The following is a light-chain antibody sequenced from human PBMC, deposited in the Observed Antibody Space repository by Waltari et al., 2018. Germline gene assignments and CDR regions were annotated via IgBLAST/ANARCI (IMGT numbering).Light chain of an antibody. CDR2: GKN. CDR1: SLRTYY. Sequence: SSELTQDPAVSVALGQTVRITCQGDSLRTYYGSWCRQKPGQAPVLVIYGKNNRPSGIPDRFSASKSGTSASLAITGLQSEDEADYYCAVWDDSLGGVFGGGTKMTVL. V-gene: IGLV3-19*01. J-gene: IGLJ3*02. CDR3: AVWDDSLGGV.